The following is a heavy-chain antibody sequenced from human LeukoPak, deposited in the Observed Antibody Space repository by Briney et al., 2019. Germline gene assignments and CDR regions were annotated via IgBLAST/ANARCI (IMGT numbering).Heavy chain of an antibody. CDR1: GGTFSSYT. CDR2: IIPILGIV. D-gene: IGHD3-22*01. CDR3: ARAAGYYDSSGYYYGPHPLGMDV. J-gene: IGHJ6*02. Sequence: ASVKVSCKASGGTFSSYTISWVRQAPGQGLEWMGRIIPILGIVNYAQKFQGRVTITADKSTSTAYMELSSLRSEDTAVYYCARAAGYYDSSGYYYGPHPLGMDVWGQGTTVIVSS. V-gene: IGHV1-69*02.